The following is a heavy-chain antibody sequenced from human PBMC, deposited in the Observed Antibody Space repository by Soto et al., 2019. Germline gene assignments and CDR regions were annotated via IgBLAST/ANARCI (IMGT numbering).Heavy chain of an antibody. CDR2: IIPIFGTA. J-gene: IGHJ6*02. CDR1: GGTFSSYA. Sequence: SVEVSCKXSGGTFSSYAISWVRQAPGQGLEWMGGIIPIFGTANYAQKFQGRVTITADESTSTAYMELSSLRSEDTAVYYCARRPLEWPRAYYYYGMDVWGQGTTVTVSS. V-gene: IGHV1-69*13. CDR3: ARRPLEWPRAYYYYGMDV. D-gene: IGHD3-3*01.